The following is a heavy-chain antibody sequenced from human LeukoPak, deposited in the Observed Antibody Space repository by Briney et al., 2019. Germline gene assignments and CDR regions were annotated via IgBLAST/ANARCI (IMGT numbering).Heavy chain of an antibody. CDR1: GGTFSSYA. J-gene: IGHJ3*02. Sequence: SVKVSCKASGGTFSSYAISWVRQAPGQGLEWMGGIIPIFGTANYAQKFQGRVTITADKSTSTAYMELSSLRSEHTAVYYCARERRGDYVAFDIWGQGTMVTVSS. V-gene: IGHV1-69*06. D-gene: IGHD4-17*01. CDR2: IIPIFGTA. CDR3: ARERRGDYVAFDI.